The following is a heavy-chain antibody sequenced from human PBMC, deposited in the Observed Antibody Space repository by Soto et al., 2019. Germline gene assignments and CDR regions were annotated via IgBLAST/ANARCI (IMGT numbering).Heavy chain of an antibody. Sequence: QVQLVQSGAEVKKPGASVKVSCKASGYTFTSYGVSWVRQAPGQGLEWMGWISGYNGNTNYAQKLQGRVTMTTDTSTRTAYMELMSLGYNDTYLYYCARAGKDYYGSGSPYYYGMDVWGQGITVTVSS. CDR1: GYTFTSYG. J-gene: IGHJ6*02. V-gene: IGHV1-18*04. CDR3: ARAGKDYYGSGSPYYYGMDV. CDR2: ISGYNGNT. D-gene: IGHD3-10*01.